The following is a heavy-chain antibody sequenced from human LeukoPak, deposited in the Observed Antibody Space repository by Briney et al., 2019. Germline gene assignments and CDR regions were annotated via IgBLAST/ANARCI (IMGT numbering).Heavy chain of an antibody. CDR3: ARDGYTIFGVGEYYYYYMDV. J-gene: IGHJ6*03. Sequence: PGGSLRLSCAASGFTFSSYSMNWVRQAPGKGLEWVSSISSSSSYIYYADSVKGRFTISRDNAKNSLYLQMNSLRAEDTAVYYCARDGYTIFGVGEYYYYYMDVWGKGTSVTVSS. V-gene: IGHV3-21*01. D-gene: IGHD3-3*01. CDR2: ISSSSSYI. CDR1: GFTFSSYS.